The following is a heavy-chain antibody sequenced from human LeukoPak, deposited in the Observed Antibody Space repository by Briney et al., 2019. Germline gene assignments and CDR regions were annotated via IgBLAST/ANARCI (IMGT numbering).Heavy chain of an antibody. J-gene: IGHJ4*02. CDR2: INHSGST. CDR1: GGSFSGYY. V-gene: IGHV4-34*01. Sequence: SETLSLTCAVYGGSFSGYYWSWIRQPPGEGLEWIEEINHSGSTNYNPSLKSRVTISVDTSKNQFSLKLSSVTAADTAAYYCARSRTPTDFDYWGQGTLVTVSS. CDR3: ARSRTPTDFDY.